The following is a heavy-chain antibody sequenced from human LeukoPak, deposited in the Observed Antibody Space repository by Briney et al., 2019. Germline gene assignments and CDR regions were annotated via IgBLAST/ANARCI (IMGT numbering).Heavy chain of an antibody. CDR1: GFTFNDYY. Sequence: GGSLRLSCAASGFTFNDYYMGWIRQAPGKGLEWISYISSSGSTVYFADSLKGRFTISRDNAKNSLYLVMNNLRAEDTAVYYCARVRGLLGDAFDIWGQGTMVTVSS. V-gene: IGHV3-11*04. J-gene: IGHJ3*02. CDR2: ISSSGSTV. D-gene: IGHD3-10*01. CDR3: ARVRGLLGDAFDI.